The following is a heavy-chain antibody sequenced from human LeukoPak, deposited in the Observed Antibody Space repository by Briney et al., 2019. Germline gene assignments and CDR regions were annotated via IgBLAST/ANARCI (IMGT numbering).Heavy chain of an antibody. D-gene: IGHD2-15*01. Sequence: SETLSLTCFVSGGSISTYYWSWIRQPPGKGLEWIGYNYNRGTTAYNPSLKSRVTISVDRSKNQFSLSLTSVTAADTAFYYCAREKVSAGPHFEHWGRGILVTVSS. CDR1: GGSISTYY. CDR3: AREKVSAGPHFEH. CDR2: NYNRGTT. J-gene: IGHJ4*02. V-gene: IGHV4-59*01.